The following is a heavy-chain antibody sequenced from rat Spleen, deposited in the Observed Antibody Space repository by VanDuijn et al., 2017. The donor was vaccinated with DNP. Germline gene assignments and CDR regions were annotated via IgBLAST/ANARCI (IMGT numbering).Heavy chain of an antibody. D-gene: IGHD1-12*03. Sequence: EVQLVVSGGGLVQPGRSLKLSCAASGFTFSDYAMAWVRQAPKKGLEWVATIIYDGSTTYYRDSVKGRFTISRDNAKGTLYLQMDSLRSEDTATYYCARGYDGYDYWGQGVMVTVSS. J-gene: IGHJ2*01. V-gene: IGHV5-17*01. CDR2: IIYDGSTT. CDR1: GFTFSDYA. CDR3: ARGYDGYDY.